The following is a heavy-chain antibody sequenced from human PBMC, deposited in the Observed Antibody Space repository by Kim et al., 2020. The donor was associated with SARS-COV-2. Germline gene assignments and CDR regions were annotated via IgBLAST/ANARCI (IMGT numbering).Heavy chain of an antibody. CDR2: IYPGDSDT. V-gene: IGHV5-51*01. Sequence: GESLKISCKGSGYSFTSYWIGWVRQMPGKGLEWMGIIYPGDSDTRYSPSFQGQVTISADKSISTAYLQWSSLKASDTAMYYCASQVSPGIAAADNWYFDLWGRGTLVTVSS. CDR1: GYSFTSYW. J-gene: IGHJ2*01. CDR3: ASQVSPGIAAADNWYFDL. D-gene: IGHD6-13*01.